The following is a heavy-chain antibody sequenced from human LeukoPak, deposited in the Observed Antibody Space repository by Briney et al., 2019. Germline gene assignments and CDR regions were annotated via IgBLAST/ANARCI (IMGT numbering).Heavy chain of an antibody. D-gene: IGHD6-19*01. V-gene: IGHV4-39*07. J-gene: IGHJ3*02. CDR1: GGSISSGSYY. Sequence: PSQTLSLTCTVSGGSISSGSYYWGWIRQPPGKGLEWIGSIYHSGSTYYNPSLKSRVTISVDTSKNQFSLKLSSVTAADTAVYYCARDLEYSSGWYRSSDAFDIWGQGTMVTVSS. CDR2: IYHSGST. CDR3: ARDLEYSSGWYRSSDAFDI.